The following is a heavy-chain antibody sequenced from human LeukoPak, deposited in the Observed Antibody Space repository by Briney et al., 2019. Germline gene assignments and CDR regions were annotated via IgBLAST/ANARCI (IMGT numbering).Heavy chain of an antibody. J-gene: IGHJ4*02. CDR3: ARTYSSSWGIIDF. CDR2: IRQDGSEK. Sequence: GGSLRLSCAASGFTFSRYWMSWVRQAPGKGLEWVANIRQDGSEKHYVDSVKGRITISRDNAKNSLYLQMNSLRVEDTAVYYCARTYSSSWGIIDFWGQGTLVTVSS. CDR1: GFTFSRYW. D-gene: IGHD6-13*01. V-gene: IGHV3-7*01.